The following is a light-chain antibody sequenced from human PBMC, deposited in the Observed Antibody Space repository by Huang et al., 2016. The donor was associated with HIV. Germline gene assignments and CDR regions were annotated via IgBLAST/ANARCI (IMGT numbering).Light chain of an antibody. CDR1: QSISNV. CDR3: QQRSNWPLT. CDR2: DAS. Sequence: EIVLTQSPATLSLSPGERGTLSCRASQSISNVLAWFQQKPGQAPRLLITDASNGATGIPARFSGSGSETDFTLTISSLEPEDFAVYYCQQRSNWPLTFGGGTKVEIK. V-gene: IGKV3-11*01. J-gene: IGKJ4*01.